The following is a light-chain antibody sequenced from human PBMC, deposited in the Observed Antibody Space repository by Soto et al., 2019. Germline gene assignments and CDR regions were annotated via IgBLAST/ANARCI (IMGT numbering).Light chain of an antibody. CDR1: QSVSSN. CDR3: QQYGSSPGT. V-gene: IGKV3-20*01. J-gene: IGKJ1*01. CDR2: GAS. Sequence: IVITHSPSTLSGSPLYRATLSCRASQSVSSNLAWYQQKPGQAPRLLIYGASTRATGIPDRFIGTGSGTDFALTISRVEPEDFAMYFCQQYGSSPGTFGQGTKVDIK.